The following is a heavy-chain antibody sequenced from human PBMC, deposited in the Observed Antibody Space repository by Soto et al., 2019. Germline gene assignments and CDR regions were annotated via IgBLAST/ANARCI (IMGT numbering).Heavy chain of an antibody. CDR3: ARYYSSRGGDYYYGMDV. V-gene: IGHV5-10-1*01. Sequence: TGESLKISCKGSGYSFTSYWISWVRQMPGKGLEWMGRIDPSDSYTNYSPSFQGHVTISADKSISTAYLQWSSLKASDTAMYYCARYYSSRGGDYYYGMDVWGQGTTVTVSS. D-gene: IGHD4-4*01. J-gene: IGHJ6*02. CDR2: IDPSDSYT. CDR1: GYSFTSYW.